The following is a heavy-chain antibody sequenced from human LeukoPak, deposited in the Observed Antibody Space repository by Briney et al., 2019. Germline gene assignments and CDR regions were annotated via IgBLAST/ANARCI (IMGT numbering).Heavy chain of an antibody. D-gene: IGHD3-10*02. V-gene: IGHV3-23*01. CDR1: GFTFSSFA. CDR2: ISGSGGST. CDR3: AKENFHLLCVEY. J-gene: IGHJ4*02. Sequence: GGSLRLSCAASGFTFSSFAMSWVRQAPGKGLEWVSAISGSGGSTYYADSVKGRFTISRDNSKNTLYLHMSSLRAEDTAVYYCAKENFHLLCVEYWGQGTLVTVSS.